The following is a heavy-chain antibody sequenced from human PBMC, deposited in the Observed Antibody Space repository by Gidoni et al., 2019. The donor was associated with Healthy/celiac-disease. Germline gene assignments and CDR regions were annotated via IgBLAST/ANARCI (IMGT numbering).Heavy chain of an antibody. CDR3: ARATVTTYYFDY. J-gene: IGHJ4*02. CDR2: IYYSGST. CDR1: GGPNSSGSYY. D-gene: IGHD4-17*01. Sequence: HLQLQASGPGLVKPSATLSLICTSSGGPNSSGSYYWGWIRQPPGKGRVWIGSIYYSGSTYYNPSLKSRVTISVDTSKNQFSLKLSAVTAADTAVFYCARATVTTYYFDYWGQGTLVTVSS. V-gene: IGHV4-39*01.